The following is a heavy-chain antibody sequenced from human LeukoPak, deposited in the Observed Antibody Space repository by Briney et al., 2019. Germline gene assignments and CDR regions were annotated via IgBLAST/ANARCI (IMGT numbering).Heavy chain of an antibody. D-gene: IGHD2-2*02. J-gene: IGHJ4*02. V-gene: IGHV3-7*01. CDR2: MKRDGSEV. Sequence: GGSLSLSCAASGFTFSTYWMNWVRQAPGKGLEWVANMKRDGSEVYYANSVKGHFTISRDNAKNSLYLQMNSLRAEDTAVYYCARYTEYYFDYWGQGTLVTVSS. CDR3: ARYTEYYFDY. CDR1: GFTFSTYW.